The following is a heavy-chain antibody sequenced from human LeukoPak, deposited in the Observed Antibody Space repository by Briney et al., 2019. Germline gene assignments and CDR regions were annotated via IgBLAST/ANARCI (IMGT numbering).Heavy chain of an antibody. CDR1: GFTFSSYA. CDR2: ISGSGGST. V-gene: IGHV3-23*01. J-gene: IGHJ4*02. CDR3: ARDSPGYLAYDS. D-gene: IGHD1-1*01. Sequence: GRSLRLSCAASGFTFSSYAMSWVCQAPGKGLEWVSAISGSGGSTYYADSVKGRFTISRDNSKTTLYLQMNSLKAEGTAVYYCARDSPGYLAYDSWGQGALVTVSS.